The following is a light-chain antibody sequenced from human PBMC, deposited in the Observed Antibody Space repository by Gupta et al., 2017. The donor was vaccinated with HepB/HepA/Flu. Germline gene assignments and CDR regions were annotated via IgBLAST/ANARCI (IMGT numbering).Light chain of an antibody. V-gene: IGKV3-15*01. CDR3: QHYNYWPPWT. CDR1: QDIRTS. Sequence: EIVMTQSPATLSVSPGERATLSCWASQDIRTSLAWYQQKPGQAPRLLLFEVSLRATGVPARFSGSGSGTELTLTISSRQSEDFAIYYCQHYNYWPPWTFGQGTKVEIK. CDR2: EVS. J-gene: IGKJ1*01.